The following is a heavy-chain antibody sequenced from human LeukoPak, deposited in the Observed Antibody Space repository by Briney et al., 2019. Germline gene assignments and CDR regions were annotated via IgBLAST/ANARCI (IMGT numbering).Heavy chain of an antibody. CDR3: ARGNGDYRLGSVSADY. D-gene: IGHD4-17*01. CDR1: EFTFSSYA. Sequence: GGSLRLSCAASEFTFSSYAMSWVRQAPGKGLEWVSTITGSGATTYYADSVKVRFTISRDISKNTLYLYLQMNSLRAEDTAVYYCARGNGDYRLGSVSADYWGQGTLVTVSS. J-gene: IGHJ4*02. V-gene: IGHV3-23*01. CDR2: ITGSGATT.